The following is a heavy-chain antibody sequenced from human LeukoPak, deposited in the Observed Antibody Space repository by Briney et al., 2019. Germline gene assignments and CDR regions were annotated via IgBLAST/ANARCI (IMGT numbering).Heavy chain of an antibody. J-gene: IGHJ4*02. CDR2: ISGSGGST. D-gene: IGHD3-16*01. CDR3: AKDSSPYDYVWGSSFDY. V-gene: IGHV3-23*01. Sequence: GESLRLSCAASGFTFSSYAMSWVRQAPGKGLEWVSAISGSGGSTYYADSVKGRFTISRDNSKNTLYLQMNSLRAEDTAVYYCAKDSSPYDYVWGSSFDYWGQGTLVTVSS. CDR1: GFTFSSYA.